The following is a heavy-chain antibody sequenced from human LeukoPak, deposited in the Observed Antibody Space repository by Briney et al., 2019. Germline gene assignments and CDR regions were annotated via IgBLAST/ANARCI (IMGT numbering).Heavy chain of an antibody. Sequence: SETLSLTCTVSGGSISSSSYYWGWIRQPPGKGLEWIGSIYYSGSTYYNPSLKSRVTISVDTSKNQFSLKLSSVTAADTAVYYCARDPFDSSGYYPPYYFDYWGQGTLVTVPS. CDR1: GGSISSSSYY. J-gene: IGHJ4*02. CDR2: IYYSGST. CDR3: ARDPFDSSGYYPPYYFDY. D-gene: IGHD3-22*01. V-gene: IGHV4-39*07.